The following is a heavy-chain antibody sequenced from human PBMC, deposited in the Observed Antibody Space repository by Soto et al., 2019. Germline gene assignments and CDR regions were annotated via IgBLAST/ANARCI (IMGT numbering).Heavy chain of an antibody. V-gene: IGHV4-61*05. J-gene: IGHJ5*02. CDR2: IYYSGST. Sequence: PSETLSLTCTVSGGSISSSSYYWGWIRQPPGKGLEWIGYIYYSGSTNYNPSLKSRVTISVDTSKNQFSLKLSSVAAADTAVYYCARGRHDFWSGPIGGHWFDPWGQGTLVTVSS. CDR1: GGSISSSSYY. CDR3: ARGRHDFWSGPIGGHWFDP. D-gene: IGHD3-3*01.